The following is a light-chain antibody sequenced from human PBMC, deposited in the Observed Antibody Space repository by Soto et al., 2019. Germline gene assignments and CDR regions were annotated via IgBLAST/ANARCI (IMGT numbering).Light chain of an antibody. Sequence: EIVMTQSPAMLSVSPGERATLSCRASQNVNNRLAWYQQKAGQPPRLLIYGASTRATGIPARFSGSGSGTEFTLTIRSLQSEDFAVYDCQHFNSWPLLFGKGTKVEIK. J-gene: IGKJ1*01. V-gene: IGKV3-15*01. CDR2: GAS. CDR3: QHFNSWPLL. CDR1: QNVNNR.